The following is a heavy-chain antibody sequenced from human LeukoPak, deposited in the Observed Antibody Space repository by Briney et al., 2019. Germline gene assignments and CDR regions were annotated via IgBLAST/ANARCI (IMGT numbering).Heavy chain of an antibody. Sequence: SETLSLTCTVSGYSISSGYYWGWIRQPPGKGLEGIGSIYHSGSTYYNPSLKSRVTISVDTSKNQFSLKLSSVTAADTAVYYCAREQTIAVAGTFDYWGQGTLVTVSS. V-gene: IGHV4-38-2*02. D-gene: IGHD6-19*01. J-gene: IGHJ4*02. CDR3: AREQTIAVAGTFDY. CDR1: GYSISSGYY. CDR2: IYHSGST.